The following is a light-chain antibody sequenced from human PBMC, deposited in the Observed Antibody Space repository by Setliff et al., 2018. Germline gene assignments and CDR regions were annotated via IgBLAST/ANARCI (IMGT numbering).Light chain of an antibody. CDR3: LLSYSGPGV. Sequence: QAVVTQEPSLTVSPGGPVTLTCGSSTGAVSNGHYPFCFQQKPGQRPRTLIYDTTHKPSWTPARFSGSLLEGKAVLTLSGAQLEDEAEYYCLLSYSGPGVFGGGTKVTVL. J-gene: IGLJ2*01. CDR2: DTT. CDR1: TGAVSNGHY. V-gene: IGLV7-46*01.